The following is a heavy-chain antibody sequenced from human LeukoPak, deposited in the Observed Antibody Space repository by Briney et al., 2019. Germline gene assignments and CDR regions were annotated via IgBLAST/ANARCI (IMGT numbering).Heavy chain of an antibody. CDR2: INSDGSNT. D-gene: IGHD2-2*01. CDR1: GFTFSSYW. CDR3: VRGPIDIVVATAAFDP. V-gene: IGHV3-74*01. J-gene: IGHJ5*02. Sequence: PGGSLRLSCAASGFTFSSYWMHWVRQAPGKGLVWVSRINSDGSNTSYADFVKGRFTISRDNAKNTLYLQMNSLRVEDTAVYYCVRGPIDIVVATAAFDPWGQGTQVTVSS.